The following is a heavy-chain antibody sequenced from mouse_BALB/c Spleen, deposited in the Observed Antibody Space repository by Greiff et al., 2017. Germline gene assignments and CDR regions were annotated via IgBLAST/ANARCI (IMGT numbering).Heavy chain of an antibody. CDR3: TRSGPYMDY. V-gene: IGHV5-17*02. D-gene: IGHD3-1*01. Sequence: EVKLVESGGGLVQPGGSRKLSCAASGFTFSSFGMHWVRQAPEKGLEWVAYISSGSSTIYYADTVKGRFTISRDNPKNTLFLQMTSLRSEDTAMYYCTRSGPYMDYWGQGTSVTVSS. CDR1: GFTFSSFG. J-gene: IGHJ4*01. CDR2: ISSGSSTI.